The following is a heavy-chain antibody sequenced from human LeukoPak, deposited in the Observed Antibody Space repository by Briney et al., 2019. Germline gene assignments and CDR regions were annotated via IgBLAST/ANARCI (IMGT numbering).Heavy chain of an antibody. V-gene: IGHV4-38-2*01. CDR2: MSHNRGT. CDR1: GHSISTGYY. CDR3: ASYYASGVSAYNYYGMDV. Sequence: PLETLSLTCAVSGHSISTGYYWGWIRQPPGKGLEWIGSMSHNRGTYYNPSLKSRVTISMDTSKNQISLRLTSVTAADTAVYYCASYYASGVSAYNYYGMDVWGKGTTVTVSS. J-gene: IGHJ6*04. D-gene: IGHD3-10*01.